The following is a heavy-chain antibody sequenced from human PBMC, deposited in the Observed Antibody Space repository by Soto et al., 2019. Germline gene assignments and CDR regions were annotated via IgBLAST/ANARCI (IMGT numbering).Heavy chain of an antibody. Sequence: PLETLSLTCTVSSGSISSTIYSWDWIRQPPGKGLEWIGKIIYSGSAYYNPSLKSRVTISVHTSNSQFSLKLSSVTAADTAVYYCARGLISGSHYSGGWYYFDSWGQGTQVTVSS. CDR1: SGSISSTIYS. D-gene: IGHD1-26*01. V-gene: IGHV4-39*07. CDR2: IIYSGSA. J-gene: IGHJ4*02. CDR3: ARGLISGSHYSGGWYYFDS.